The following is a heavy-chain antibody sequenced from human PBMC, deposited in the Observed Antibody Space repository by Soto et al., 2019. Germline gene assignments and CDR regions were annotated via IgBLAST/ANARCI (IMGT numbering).Heavy chain of an antibody. J-gene: IGHJ4*02. CDR2: INHSGST. D-gene: IGHD4-4*01. CDR1: GGSFSGYY. CDR3: ARTTGRHLDF. Sequence: SETLSLTCTVSGGSFSGYYWSWIRQPPGKGLEWIGEINHSGSTNYNPSLKSRVTISVDTSKNQFSLTLYSVTAADTAVYYCARTTGRHLDFWGQGILVTVSS. V-gene: IGHV4-34*01.